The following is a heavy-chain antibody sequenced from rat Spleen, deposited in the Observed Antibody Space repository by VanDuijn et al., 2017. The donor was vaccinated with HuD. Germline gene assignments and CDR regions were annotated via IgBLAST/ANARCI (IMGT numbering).Heavy chain of an antibody. J-gene: IGHJ4*01. V-gene: IGHV5-29*01. CDR3: TRHVDA. CDR2: ISYEGSST. Sequence: EVQLVESGGGLVQPGRSLKLSCAASGFTFSDYGMAWVRQAPTKGLEWVATISYEGSSTYYGDSVKGRFTISRDNAKSTLYLQMNSLRSEDTATYYCTRHVDAWGQGASVTVSS. CDR1: GFTFSDYG.